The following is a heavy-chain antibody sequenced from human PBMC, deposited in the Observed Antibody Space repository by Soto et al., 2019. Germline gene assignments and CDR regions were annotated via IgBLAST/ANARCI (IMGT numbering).Heavy chain of an antibody. D-gene: IGHD3-10*01. Sequence: QITLKESGPTLVKPTQTLTLTCTFSGFSLSTSGVGVAWIRQPPGKALEWLALIYWDEDKRYRPSLNSRLTITKDTSKFLVVLTMYNMDPVDTATYSCAQRRGSSASAYIWFGAWGHGTLVTVSS. J-gene: IGHJ5*01. V-gene: IGHV2-5*02. CDR1: GFSLSTSGVG. CDR3: AQRRGSSASAYIWFGA. CDR2: IYWDEDK.